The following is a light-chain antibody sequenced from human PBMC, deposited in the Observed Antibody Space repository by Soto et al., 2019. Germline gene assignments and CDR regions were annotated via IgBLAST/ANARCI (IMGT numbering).Light chain of an antibody. CDR2: AAS. CDR1: QGISSY. V-gene: IGKV1-8*01. J-gene: IGKJ5*01. Sequence: AIRMNQSPSSLSASPGDRVTITCRASQGISSYLAWYQQKPGKAPKLLIYAASSLQSGVPSRFSGSGSGTDFTLTSSSLQPEDFATYYCQQSYSTPITFGQGTRLEIK. CDR3: QQSYSTPIT.